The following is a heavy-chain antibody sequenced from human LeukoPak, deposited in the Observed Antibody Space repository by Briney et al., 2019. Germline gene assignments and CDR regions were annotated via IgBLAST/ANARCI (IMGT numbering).Heavy chain of an antibody. CDR3: ARDLDIWNYGDRDADPPSFDY. V-gene: IGHV1-2*02. J-gene: IGHJ4*02. CDR2: INPNSGGT. Sequence: GASVKVSCKASGYTFTGYYMHWVRQAPGQGLEWRGWINPNSGGTNYAQKVQGRVTMTRDTAISTAYMEMSRLRSDDTAVYYCARDLDIWNYGDRDADPPSFDYWGQGTLVTVSS. D-gene: IGHD4-17*01. CDR1: GYTFTGYY.